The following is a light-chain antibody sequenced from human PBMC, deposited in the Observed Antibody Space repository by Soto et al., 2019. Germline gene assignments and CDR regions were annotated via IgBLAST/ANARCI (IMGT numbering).Light chain of an antibody. CDR1: QSISIY. V-gene: IGKV1-39*01. J-gene: IGKJ2*01. CDR2: AAA. CDR3: QQIYSSPYT. Sequence: DIQMTQSPSSLSASVGDSVTIICRASQSISIYLNWYQQRPGKAPKVLIYAAASLQSGVPSRFTGSGSRTELTLTISSLQPEDLGTYYCQQIYSSPYTFGQGTKLEIK.